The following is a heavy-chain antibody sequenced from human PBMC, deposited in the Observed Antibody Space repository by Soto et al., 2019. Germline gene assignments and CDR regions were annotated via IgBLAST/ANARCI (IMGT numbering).Heavy chain of an antibody. V-gene: IGHV4-34*01. J-gene: IGHJ6*02. CDR3: ARVGAYSSGWGTRNYYYGMDV. D-gene: IGHD6-19*01. CDR1: GGSFSGYY. Sequence: SETLSLTCAVYGGSFSGYYWSWIRQPPGKGLEWIGEINHSGSTNYNPSLKSRVTISVDTSKNQFSLKLSSVTAADTAVYYCARVGAYSSGWGTRNYYYGMDVWGQGTTVTVSS. CDR2: INHSGST.